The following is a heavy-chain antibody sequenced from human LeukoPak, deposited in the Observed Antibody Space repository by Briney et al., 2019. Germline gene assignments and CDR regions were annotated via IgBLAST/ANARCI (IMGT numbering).Heavy chain of an antibody. V-gene: IGHV1-69*04. D-gene: IGHD3-22*01. CDR3: ATDDSQDAFDI. CDR2: IIPIHGIA. CDR1: GGTFSSYA. Sequence: GASVKVSCKASGGTFSSYAISWVRQAPGQGLEWMGRIIPIHGIANYAQKFQGRVTITADKSTSTAYMELSSLGSEDTAVYYCATDDSQDAFDIWGQGTMVTVSS. J-gene: IGHJ3*02.